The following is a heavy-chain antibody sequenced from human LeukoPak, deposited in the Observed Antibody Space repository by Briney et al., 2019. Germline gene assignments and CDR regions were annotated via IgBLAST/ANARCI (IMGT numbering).Heavy chain of an antibody. CDR3: ARDYCTTTSCPNFFDY. CDR2: ISSSSSTI. J-gene: IGHJ4*02. CDR1: GFTFSSYS. D-gene: IGHD2-2*01. Sequence: GGSLRLSCAASGFTFSSYSMNWVRQAPGKGLEWVSYISSSSSTIYYADSVKGRFTISRDNSKNTIDLHMSSLRADDTAVYFCARDYCTTTSCPNFFDYWGQGTLVTVSS. V-gene: IGHV3-48*01.